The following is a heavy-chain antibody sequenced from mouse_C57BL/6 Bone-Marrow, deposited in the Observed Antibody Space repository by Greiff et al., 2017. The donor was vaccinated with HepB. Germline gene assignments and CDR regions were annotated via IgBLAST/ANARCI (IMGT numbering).Heavy chain of an antibody. CDR1: GYTFTSYW. CDR2: IHPNSGST. V-gene: IGHV1-64*01. D-gene: IGHD6-5*01. Sequence: VQLQQSGAELVKPGASVKLSCKASGYTFTSYWMHWVKQRPGQGLEWIGMIHPNSGSTNYNEKFKSKATLTVDKSSSTAYMQLSSLTSEDSAVYYCAGPPKPIWYFDVWGTGTAVTVSS. J-gene: IGHJ1*03. CDR3: AGPPKPIWYFDV.